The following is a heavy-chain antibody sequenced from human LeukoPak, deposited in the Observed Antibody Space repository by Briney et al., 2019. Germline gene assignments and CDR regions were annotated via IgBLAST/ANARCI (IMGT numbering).Heavy chain of an antibody. CDR2: INHSGST. Sequence: SETLSLTCAVYGGSFSGYYWSWIRQPPGKGLEWVGEINHSGSTNYNPSLKSRVTISVDTSKNQFSLKLSSETAADTAVYYCARGLPGPFDIWGQGTMVTVSS. V-gene: IGHV4-34*01. J-gene: IGHJ3*02. CDR3: ARGLPGPFDI. D-gene: IGHD1-14*01. CDR1: GGSFSGYY.